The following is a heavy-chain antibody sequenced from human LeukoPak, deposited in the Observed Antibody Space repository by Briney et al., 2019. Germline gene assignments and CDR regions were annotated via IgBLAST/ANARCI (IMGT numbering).Heavy chain of an antibody. Sequence: GGSLRLSCAASGFTFSSYAMSWVRQAPEKGLEWVSAISGNGDITYYADTVKGRFSGSRDNSKNTLYLQLNSLRAEDTAVYYCAKYLRGTLSSRGPFEYWGQGTLVTVSS. D-gene: IGHD1-1*01. CDR2: ISGNGDIT. CDR3: AKYLRGTLSSRGPFEY. V-gene: IGHV3-23*01. CDR1: GFTFSSYA. J-gene: IGHJ4*02.